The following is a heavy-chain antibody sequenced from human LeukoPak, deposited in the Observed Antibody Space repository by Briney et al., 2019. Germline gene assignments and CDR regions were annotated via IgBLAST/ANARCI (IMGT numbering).Heavy chain of an antibody. Sequence: PSETLSLTCTVSGGSISSSSYYWGWIRQPPGKGLEWIGSIYYSGSTYYNPSLKSRVTISVDTSKNQFSLKLSSVTAADTAVYYCARDRRQAKTVYYYYMDVWGKGTTVTVSS. CDR2: IYYSGST. J-gene: IGHJ6*03. D-gene: IGHD1-14*01. CDR1: GGSISSSSYY. V-gene: IGHV4-39*07. CDR3: ARDRRQAKTVYYYYMDV.